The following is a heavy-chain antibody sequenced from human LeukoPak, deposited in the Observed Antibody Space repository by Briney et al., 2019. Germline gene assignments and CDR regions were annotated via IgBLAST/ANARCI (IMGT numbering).Heavy chain of an antibody. CDR2: INPNSGGT. D-gene: IGHD3-10*01. V-gene: IGHV1-2*02. CDR1: GYTFTGYY. CDR3: ARGYGSGSYFGSNWFDP. J-gene: IGHJ5*02. Sequence: GASVKVSCKASGYTFTGYYMHWVRQAPGQGLEWMGWINPNSGGTNYAQKFQGRVTMTRDTSINTVYMELSSLRSEDTAVYYCARGYGSGSYFGSNWFDPWGQGTLVTVSS.